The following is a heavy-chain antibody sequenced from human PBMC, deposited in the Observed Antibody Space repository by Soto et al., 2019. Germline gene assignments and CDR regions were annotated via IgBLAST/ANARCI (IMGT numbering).Heavy chain of an antibody. Sequence: SETLSLTCTVSGGSISSSSYYWGWIRQPPGKGLEWIGSIYCSGNTYYNPSLKSRVTISVDTSKNQFSLKLSSVTAADTAVYYCARNARDSSAPAWFDPWGQGTLVTVSS. CDR2: IYCSGNT. V-gene: IGHV4-39*07. J-gene: IGHJ5*02. CDR1: GGSISSSSYY. CDR3: ARNARDSSAPAWFDP. D-gene: IGHD3-22*01.